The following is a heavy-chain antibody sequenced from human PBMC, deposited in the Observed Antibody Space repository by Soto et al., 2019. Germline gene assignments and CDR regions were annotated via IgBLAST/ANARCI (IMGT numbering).Heavy chain of an antibody. V-gene: IGHV1-3*04. CDR3: ARRVSGWFDP. CDR2: INTDTGNT. J-gene: IGHJ5*02. Sequence: ASVKVSCKASGNTFIGYAVHWLRLAPGQGLEWMGWINTDTGNTKYSQKFQGRLAISRDTSASTVYMELSSLKSQDTTVYYCARRVSGWFDPWGQGSLVTAPQ. CDR1: GNTFIGYA. D-gene: IGHD2-8*01.